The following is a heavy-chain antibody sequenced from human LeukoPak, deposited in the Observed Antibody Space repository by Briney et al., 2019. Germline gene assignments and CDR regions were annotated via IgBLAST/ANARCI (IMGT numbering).Heavy chain of an antibody. V-gene: IGHV1-2*02. CDR2: INPNSGGI. CDR3: ARDRDILTAYTLSMDV. J-gene: IGHJ6*02. CDR1: GYTFTTYH. Sequence: ASVKVSCKAAGYTFTTYHMHWVRQQPRQGLEWMGWINPNSGGINYAQKFEGRVTMTRDTSISTAYMELSRLRSDDTAVYFCARDRDILTAYTLSMDVWGQGTTVTVSS. D-gene: IGHD3-9*01.